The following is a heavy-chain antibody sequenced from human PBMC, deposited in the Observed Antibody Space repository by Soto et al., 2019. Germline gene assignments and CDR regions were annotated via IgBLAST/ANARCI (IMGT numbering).Heavy chain of an antibody. CDR2: IIPIFGTA. CDR3: ARGTYYDSSCQPPAPFDY. CDR1: GGTFSSYA. V-gene: IGHV1-69*06. J-gene: IGHJ4*02. Sequence: QVQLVQSGAEVKKPGSSVKVSCKASGGTFSSYAISWVRQAPGQGLEWMGGIIPIFGTANYAQKFQGRVTITADKTTSTAYMELSRLTSDNTAVYYCARGTYYDSSCQPPAPFDYWGQGTPVTVSS. D-gene: IGHD3-22*01.